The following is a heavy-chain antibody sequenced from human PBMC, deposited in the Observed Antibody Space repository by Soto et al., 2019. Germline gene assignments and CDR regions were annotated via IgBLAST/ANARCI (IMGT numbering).Heavy chain of an antibody. CDR1: GYTFTSYG. V-gene: IGHV1-18*01. Sequence: ASVKVSCKASGYTFTSYGLSWVRQAPGQGLEWMGWISAYNRNTNYAQKLQGRVTMTTDTSTSTAYMELSSLRSEDTAVYYCATSSITMIVVVTQGSFDYWGQGTLVTVSS. CDR2: ISAYNRNT. J-gene: IGHJ4*02. D-gene: IGHD3-22*01. CDR3: ATSSITMIVVVTQGSFDY.